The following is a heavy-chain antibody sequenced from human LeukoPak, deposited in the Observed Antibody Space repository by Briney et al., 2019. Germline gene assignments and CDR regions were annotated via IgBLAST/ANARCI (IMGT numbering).Heavy chain of an antibody. CDR3: ARDRYYYDSSSYFSAFDT. V-gene: IGHV4-4*07. CDR2: VFTSAIISGNT. D-gene: IGHD3-22*01. Sequence: SETLSLTCTVSGGSISSYYWSWIRQPPGKGLEWIGRVFTSAIISGNTNYSPSLKSRVTMSVDSSKNQFSLKLRSVTAADTAVYYCARDRYYYDSSSYFSAFDTWGQGTMVTVSS. J-gene: IGHJ3*02. CDR1: GGSISSYY.